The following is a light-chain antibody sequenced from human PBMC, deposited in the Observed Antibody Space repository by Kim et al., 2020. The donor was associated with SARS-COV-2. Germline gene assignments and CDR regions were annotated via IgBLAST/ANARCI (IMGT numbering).Light chain of an antibody. CDR2: DAS. Sequence: DIQMTQSPSSLSASVGDRVTITCQASQDISNYLNWYQQKPGKAPKLLIYDASNLETGVPSRFSGSGSGTDFTFTISSLQPEDIATYYCQQYDNPPFRGGTKVDIK. V-gene: IGKV1-33*01. CDR3: QQYDNPP. J-gene: IGKJ4*02. CDR1: QDISNY.